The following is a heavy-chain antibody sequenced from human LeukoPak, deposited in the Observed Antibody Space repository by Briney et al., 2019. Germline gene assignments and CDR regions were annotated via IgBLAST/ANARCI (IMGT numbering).Heavy chain of an antibody. J-gene: IGHJ2*01. CDR1: GYTFTSYG. D-gene: IGHD2-21*02. CDR3: ARVFTRKLVYCGGDCPHWNWYFDL. CDR2: ISAYNGNT. V-gene: IGHV1-18*01. Sequence: WASVKVSCKASGYTFTSYGISWVRQAPGQGLEWMGWISAYNGNTNYAQNLQGRVTMTTDTSTSTAYMELRSLRSDDTAVYYCARVFTRKLVYCGGDCPHWNWYFDLWGRGTLVTVSS.